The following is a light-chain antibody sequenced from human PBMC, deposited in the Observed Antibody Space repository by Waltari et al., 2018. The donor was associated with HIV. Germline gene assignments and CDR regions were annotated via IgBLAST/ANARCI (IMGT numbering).Light chain of an antibody. J-gene: IGLJ2*01. CDR1: SFHVASYNF. V-gene: IGLV2-14*01. CDR3: ATHSTTYFFV. Sequence: HSALTQPASVSGPPGPSVTISCSGISFHVASYNFVSWYQQHPGKAPRLFLYEVVNRYPGISYRFSGSKSGATASLTISGLQSDDEAFYNCATHSTTYFFVFGGGTKVTVL. CDR2: EVV.